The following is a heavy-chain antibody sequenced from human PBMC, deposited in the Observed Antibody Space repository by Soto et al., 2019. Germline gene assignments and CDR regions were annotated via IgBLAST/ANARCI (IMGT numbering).Heavy chain of an antibody. CDR3: ASQAYSSGWSY. J-gene: IGHJ4*02. Sequence: SETLSLTCTFSGCSISSGGYYWSWIRQHPGKGLEWIGYIYYSGSTYYNPSLKSRVTISVDTSKNQFSLKLSSVTAADTAVYYCASQAYSSGWSYWGQGTLVTVSS. CDR1: GCSISSGGYY. D-gene: IGHD6-19*01. V-gene: IGHV4-31*03. CDR2: IYYSGST.